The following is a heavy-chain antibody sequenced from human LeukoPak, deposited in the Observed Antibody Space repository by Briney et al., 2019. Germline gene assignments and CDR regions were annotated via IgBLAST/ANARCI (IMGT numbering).Heavy chain of an antibody. J-gene: IGHJ5*02. V-gene: IGHV4-59*01. D-gene: IGHD3-10*01. CDR3: ASSNLGSLGQFDP. CDR2: ISNSVST. Sequence: SETLSLTCTVSGASISSYYWSWIRQPPGKGLEWIAFISNSVSTNYNPSLKSRATISRDTSRSQVSLKLTSVTAADTAVYYCASSNLGSLGQFDPWGQGTLVTVSS. CDR1: GASISSYY.